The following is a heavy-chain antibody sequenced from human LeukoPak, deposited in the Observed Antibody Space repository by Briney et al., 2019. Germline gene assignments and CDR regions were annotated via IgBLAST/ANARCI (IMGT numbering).Heavy chain of an antibody. CDR3: ARSFSSSWIRFDF. Sequence: SETLSLTCTVSGGSISSYYWSWIRQPPGKGLEWIGYIYYSGSTNYNPSLNGRATISVDTSKNQFSLKLSSVTAADTAVYYCARSFSSSWIRFDFWGQGTLVTVSS. CDR1: GGSISSYY. D-gene: IGHD6-13*01. J-gene: IGHJ4*02. V-gene: IGHV4-59*01. CDR2: IYYSGST.